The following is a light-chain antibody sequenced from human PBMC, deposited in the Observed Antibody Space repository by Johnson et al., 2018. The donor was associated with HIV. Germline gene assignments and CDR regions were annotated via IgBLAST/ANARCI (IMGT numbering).Light chain of an antibody. Sequence: QSVLTQPPSVSAAPGQTVTIPCSGNSSNIGNNSVSWYQQLPGTAPKLLIYDNYKRPSGIPDRFSGSKSGTSATLGITGLQTGDEADYYCGTWDTSLSAGGVFGTGTKFTVL. CDR1: SSNIGNNS. CDR3: GTWDTSLSAGGV. CDR2: DNY. J-gene: IGLJ1*01. V-gene: IGLV1-51*01.